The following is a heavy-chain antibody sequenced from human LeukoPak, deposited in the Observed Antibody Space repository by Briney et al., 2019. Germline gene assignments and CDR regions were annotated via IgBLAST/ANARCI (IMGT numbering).Heavy chain of an antibody. CDR2: INPDGSEK. CDR3: ARDLRSSLVA. D-gene: IGHD2-2*01. CDR1: GFTFSTSW. V-gene: IGHV3-7*01. Sequence: PGGSLRLPCAACGFTFSTSWMTWVRQAPGKGLEWVANINPDGSEKNYVDSGKGRFTVSRDNAENSLFLQVNSLRADDTALYYCARDLRSSLVAWGQGILVTVSS. J-gene: IGHJ5*02.